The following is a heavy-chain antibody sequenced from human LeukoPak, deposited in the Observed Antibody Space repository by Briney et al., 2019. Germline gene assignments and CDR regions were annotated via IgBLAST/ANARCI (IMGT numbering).Heavy chain of an antibody. V-gene: IGHV4-30-2*01. CDR3: ARDGDNWDRGVYYYYYYMDV. CDR2: IYHSGST. CDR1: GGSISSGGYY. Sequence: SETLSLTCTVSGGSISSGGYYWSWIRQPPGKGLEWIGYIYHSGSTYYKPSLKSRVTISVDRSKNQFSLKLSSVTAADTAVYYCARDGDNWDRGVYYYYYYMDVWGKGTTVTVSS. D-gene: IGHD1-1*01. J-gene: IGHJ6*03.